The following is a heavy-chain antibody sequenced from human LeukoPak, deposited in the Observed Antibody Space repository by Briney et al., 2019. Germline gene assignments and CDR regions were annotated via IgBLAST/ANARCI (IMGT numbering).Heavy chain of an antibody. CDR3: ARDGWWELPDY. D-gene: IGHD1-26*01. V-gene: IGHV4-30-2*01. J-gene: IGHJ4*02. CDR1: GGSISSGGYS. CDR2: IYHSGST. Sequence: TLSLTCAVSGGSISSGGYSWSWIRQPPGKGLEWIGYIYHSGSTYYNPSLKSRVTISVDRSKNQFSLKLSSVTAADTAVYYCARDGWWELPDYWGQGTLVTVSS.